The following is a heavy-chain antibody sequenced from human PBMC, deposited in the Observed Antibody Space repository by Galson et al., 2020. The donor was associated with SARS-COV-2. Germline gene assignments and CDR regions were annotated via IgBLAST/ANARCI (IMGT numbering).Heavy chain of an antibody. D-gene: IGHD3-10*01. CDR1: GYSFTAYY. CDR3: AKGTLYYYNSGSYRFDS. Sequence: RESLKISCKASGYSFTAYYMHWVRQAPGQGLEWMGWINPNSGSTSYAQNFQDRVTMTRDTSISTAYMELSRLRSDDMAVYYCAKGTLYYYNSGSYRFDSWGQGTLVTVSS. J-gene: IGHJ4*02. V-gene: IGHV1-2*02. CDR2: INPNSGST.